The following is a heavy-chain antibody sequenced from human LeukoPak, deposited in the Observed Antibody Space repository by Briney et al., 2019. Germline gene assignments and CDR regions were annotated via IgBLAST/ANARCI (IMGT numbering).Heavy chain of an antibody. CDR3: ARVIIAAAGRYWYFDL. CDR1: GYTFTSYG. Sequence: ASVKVSCKASGYTFTSYGISWVRQAPGQGLEWMGWISAYNGNTNYAQKLQGRVTMTTDTSTSTAYMELRSLRSDDTVVYYCARVIIAAAGRYWYFDLWGRGTLVTVSS. D-gene: IGHD6-13*01. CDR2: ISAYNGNT. J-gene: IGHJ2*01. V-gene: IGHV1-18*01.